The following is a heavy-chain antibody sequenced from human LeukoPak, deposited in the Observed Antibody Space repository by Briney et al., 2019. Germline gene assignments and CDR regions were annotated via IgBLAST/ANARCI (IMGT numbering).Heavy chain of an antibody. CDR2: IYPDDSDT. J-gene: IGHJ4*02. D-gene: IGHD3-10*01. CDR3: ARPGSPGSIVLDY. V-gene: IGHV5-51*01. Sequence: GESLQISCKGSGYNFANYRIGWVRQMPGKGLEWMGIIYPDDSDTTYSPSFQGQVTISVDKPINTAYLQWSSLKASDTAMYYCARPGSPGSIVLDYWGQGTLVTVSS. CDR1: GYNFANYR.